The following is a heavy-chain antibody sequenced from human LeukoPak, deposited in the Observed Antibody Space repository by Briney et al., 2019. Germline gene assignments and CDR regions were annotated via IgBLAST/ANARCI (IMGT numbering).Heavy chain of an antibody. CDR1: GYSFTNYW. CDR2: IFPADSDT. J-gene: IGHJ3*02. CDR3: ARARGTYANDAFDI. D-gene: IGHD1-26*01. Sequence: GESLKISCKGSGYSFTNYWIGWVRQMPGKGLEWMGIIFPADSDTRYSPSFQGQVTISADKSISTAYLHWSSLGSSDTAMYYCARARGTYANDAFDIWGQGTMVTVSP. V-gene: IGHV5-51*01.